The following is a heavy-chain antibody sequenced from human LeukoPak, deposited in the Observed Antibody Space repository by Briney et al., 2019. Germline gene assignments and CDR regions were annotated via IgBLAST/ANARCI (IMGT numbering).Heavy chain of an antibody. Sequence: GRSLRLPCAASGFTFRGNGMHWVRQAPGKALEGVAIIWYDGSNRYYADSVKGRFTISRDNSKNTLFLQMNSLTAEDTAVYYCARDQGTSVTAMVGGHFDYWGPGTLVTVSS. CDR1: GFTFRGNG. CDR3: ARDQGTSVTAMVGGHFDY. V-gene: IGHV3-33*01. D-gene: IGHD4-17*01. J-gene: IGHJ4*02. CDR2: IWYDGSNR.